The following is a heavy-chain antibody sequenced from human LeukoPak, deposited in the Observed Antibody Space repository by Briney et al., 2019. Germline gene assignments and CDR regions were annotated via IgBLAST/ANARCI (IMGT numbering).Heavy chain of an antibody. CDR3: ARGCYDSSGCQYFHH. V-gene: IGHV3-21*05. CDR2: ISSSSSDI. D-gene: IGHD3-22*01. CDR1: GFTFSTYS. Sequence: GGSLRLSCAASGFTFSTYSMNWVRQAPGKGLEWVSYISSSSSDIYYADSVKGRFTISRDNGKLYLQMNRLRVEDTAVYYCARGCYDSSGCQYFHHWGQGTLVTVSA. J-gene: IGHJ1*01.